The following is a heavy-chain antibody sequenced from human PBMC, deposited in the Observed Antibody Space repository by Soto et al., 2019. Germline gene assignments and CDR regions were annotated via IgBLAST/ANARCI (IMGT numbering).Heavy chain of an antibody. V-gene: IGHV3-30-3*01. D-gene: IGHD3-16*01. CDR3: ARDLVGGPV. J-gene: IGHJ6*02. CDR2: ISYDGSNK. Sequence: GGSLRLSCAASGFTFSSYAMHWVRQAPGKGLEWVAVISYDGSNKYYADSVKGRFTISRDNSKNTLYLQMNSLSAEETAVYYCARDLVGGPVWGQGTTVTVSS. CDR1: GFTFSSYA.